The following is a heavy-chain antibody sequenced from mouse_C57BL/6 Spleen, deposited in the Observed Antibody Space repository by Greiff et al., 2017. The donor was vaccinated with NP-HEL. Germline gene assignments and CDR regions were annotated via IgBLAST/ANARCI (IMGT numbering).Heavy chain of an antibody. Sequence: EVKLQESGAELVRPGASVKLSCTASGFNIKDDYMHWVKQRPEQGLEWIGWIDPENGDTEYASKFQGKATITADTSSNTAYLQLSSLTSEDTAVYYCTTPYGNYAYWGQGTLVTVSA. CDR1: GFNIKDDY. D-gene: IGHD2-1*01. CDR2: IDPENGDT. CDR3: TTPYGNYAY. J-gene: IGHJ3*01. V-gene: IGHV14-4*01.